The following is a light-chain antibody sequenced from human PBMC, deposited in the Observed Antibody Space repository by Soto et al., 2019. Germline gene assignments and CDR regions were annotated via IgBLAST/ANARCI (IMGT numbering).Light chain of an antibody. Sequence: QSVLTQPPSASGSPGQSVTISCTGTSSDVGGYNYVSWYQQHPGRAPKPMIYEVSKRPSGVPDRFSGSKSGNTASLTVSGLQAEDEADYYCSSYAGSNNLGVFGTGTKVTVL. J-gene: IGLJ1*01. V-gene: IGLV2-8*01. CDR3: SSYAGSNNLGV. CDR2: EVS. CDR1: SSDVGGYNY.